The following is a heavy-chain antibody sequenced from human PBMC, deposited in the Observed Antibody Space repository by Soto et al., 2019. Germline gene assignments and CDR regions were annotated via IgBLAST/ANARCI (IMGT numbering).Heavy chain of an antibody. CDR1: GYTFTSYD. V-gene: IGHV1-8*01. CDR2: MNPNSGNT. J-gene: IGHJ6*02. CDR3: ARGNSRLVRYYYYGMDV. Sequence: ASVKVSCKASGYTFTSYDINWVRQATGQGLEWMGWMNPNSGNTGYAQKFQGRVTMTRNTSISTAYMELSSLRSEDTAVYYCARGNSRLVRYYYYGMDVWGQGXTVTVSS. D-gene: IGHD6-19*01.